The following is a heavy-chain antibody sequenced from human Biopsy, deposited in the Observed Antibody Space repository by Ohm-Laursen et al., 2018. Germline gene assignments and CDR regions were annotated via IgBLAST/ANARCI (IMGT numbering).Heavy chain of an antibody. CDR1: GFTFSSYW. J-gene: IGHJ6*02. V-gene: IGHV3-7*01. D-gene: IGHD3-3*01. CDR2: IKEDGSEK. CDR3: AREETYYALWSDSETLYGMDV. Sequence: SLRLSCAASGFTFSSYWMSWVRQARGKGLEWVANIKEDGSEKHYVDSVKGRFTISRDNAKNSLFLQMNSLRAEDTAVYYCAREETYYALWSDSETLYGMDVWGQGTTVTVSS.